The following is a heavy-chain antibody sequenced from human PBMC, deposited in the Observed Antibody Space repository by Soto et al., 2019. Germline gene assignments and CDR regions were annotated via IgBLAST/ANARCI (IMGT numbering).Heavy chain of an antibody. CDR3: ARDSGGWGLDV. CDR2: ISYDGNNK. CDR1: GFIFSDFG. D-gene: IGHD6-19*01. Sequence: GGSLRLSCEASGFIFSDFGMHWVRQAPGKGLEWVAVISYDGNNKYYAQSVKGRFTISKENAKNSLYLQMNSLRAGDTAVYFCARDSGGWGLDVWGQGITVTVSS. V-gene: IGHV3-30*03. J-gene: IGHJ6*02.